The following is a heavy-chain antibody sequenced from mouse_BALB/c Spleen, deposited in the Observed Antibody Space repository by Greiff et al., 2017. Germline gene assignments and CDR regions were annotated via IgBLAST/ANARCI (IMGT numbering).Heavy chain of an antibody. V-gene: IGHV1-69*02. J-gene: IGHJ4*01. D-gene: IGHD2-2*01. CDR1: GYTFTSYW. CDR3: TRGGYDVFYYAMDY. CDR2: IYPSDSYT. Sequence: QVQLKQPGAELVRPGASVKLSCKASGYTFTSYWINWVKQRPGQGLEWIGNIYPSDSYTNYNQKFKDKATLTVDKSSSTAYMQLSSPTSEDSAVYYCTRGGYDVFYYAMDYWGQGTSVTVSS.